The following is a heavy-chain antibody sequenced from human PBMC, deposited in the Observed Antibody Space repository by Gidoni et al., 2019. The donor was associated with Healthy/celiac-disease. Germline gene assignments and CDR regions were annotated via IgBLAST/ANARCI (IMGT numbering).Heavy chain of an antibody. D-gene: IGHD6-6*01. V-gene: IGHV3-21*01. J-gene: IGHJ3*02. CDR2: ISSSSSYI. Sequence: EVQLVESGGGLVKRGGSMRLCCAASGFTFSSYRMNWVRRAPGKGLVWVSSISSSSSYIYYADSVKGRFTISRDNAKNSLYLQMNSRRAEDTAVYYCARVGGYSSSVTDAFDIWGQGTMVTVSS. CDR1: GFTFSSYR. CDR3: ARVGGYSSSVTDAFDI.